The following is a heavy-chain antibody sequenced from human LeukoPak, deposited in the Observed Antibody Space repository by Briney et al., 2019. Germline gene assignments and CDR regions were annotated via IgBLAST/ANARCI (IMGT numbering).Heavy chain of an antibody. Sequence: GGSLRLSCAASGFTFSSYTMTWVRQAPGKGLEWVSAISDRSTYYADSVKGRFTVSRDNSKNTLHLQMNSLRVEDTAVYYCAKDLGTSGWYCDYWGQGTLVTVSS. CDR3: AKDLGTSGWYCDY. J-gene: IGHJ4*02. CDR2: ISDRST. D-gene: IGHD6-19*01. V-gene: IGHV3-23*05. CDR1: GFTFSSYT.